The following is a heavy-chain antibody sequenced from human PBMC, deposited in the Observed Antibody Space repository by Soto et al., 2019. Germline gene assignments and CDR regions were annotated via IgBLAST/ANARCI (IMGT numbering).Heavy chain of an antibody. CDR1: GYTFTSYA. CDR3: ARSFVVVTATDY. Sequence: SVKPTCKACGYTFTSYAMRWVRQATGKRLEWMGWINAGNGNTKYSQKFQGRVTITRDTSASTAYMELSSLRSEDTAVYYCARSFVVVTATDYWGQGTVVTVYS. J-gene: IGHJ4*02. V-gene: IGHV1-3*01. D-gene: IGHD2-21*02. CDR2: INAGNGNT.